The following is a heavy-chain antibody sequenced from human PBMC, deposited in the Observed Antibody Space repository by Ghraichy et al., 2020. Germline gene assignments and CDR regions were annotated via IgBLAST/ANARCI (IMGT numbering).Heavy chain of an antibody. CDR1: GFTFSNYG. CDR2: ISYDGSEE. CDR3: AKVLAYGDYYYYYFYYMDV. D-gene: IGHD4-17*01. J-gene: IGHJ6*03. V-gene: IGHV3-30*18. Sequence: GGSLRLSCAASGFTFSNYGMHWVRQAPGKGLEWMAVISYDGSEEYYADSVKGRFTISRDNSKKTLYLQMNSLTTEDTAVYHCAKVLAYGDYYYYYFYYMDVGGKGTAVTVPS.